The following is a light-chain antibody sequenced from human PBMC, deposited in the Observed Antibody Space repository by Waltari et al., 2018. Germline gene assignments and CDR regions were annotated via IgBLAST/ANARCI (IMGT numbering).Light chain of an antibody. V-gene: IGKV1-5*03. Sequence: DIQMTQSPSTLSASVGDRVIFSCRASQSISKWLACYQQKPGKAPKRLIYKASTLESGVPSRFSGRGSGTEFTLTISSLQPEDFATYYCQQYNSYSLLSFGGGTKAEIK. CDR2: KAS. J-gene: IGKJ4*01. CDR3: QQYNSYSLLS. CDR1: QSISKW.